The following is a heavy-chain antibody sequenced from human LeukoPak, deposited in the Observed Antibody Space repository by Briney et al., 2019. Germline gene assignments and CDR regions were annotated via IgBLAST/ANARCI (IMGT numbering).Heavy chain of an antibody. V-gene: IGHV3-21*01. J-gene: IGHJ4*02. CDR1: GFTFSSYS. CDR3: VRDGGVSGYDLLDY. CDR2: ISSSSSYI. Sequence: GSLRLSCAASGFTFSSYSMNWVRQAPGKGLECVSSISSSSSYIYYADSVKGRFTISRDNAKNSLYLQMNSLRAEDTAVYYCVRDGGVSGYDLLDYWGQGTLVTVSS. D-gene: IGHD5-12*01.